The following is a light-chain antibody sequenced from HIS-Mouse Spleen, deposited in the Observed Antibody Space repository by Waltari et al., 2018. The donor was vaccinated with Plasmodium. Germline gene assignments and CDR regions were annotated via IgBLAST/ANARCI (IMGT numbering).Light chain of an antibody. V-gene: IGKV1-8*01. CDR2: AAS. CDR3: QQYYSYPYT. Sequence: AIRMTQSPSSFSASTGDRVTIPCRASQGISSYLAWYQQKPGKAPKLLIYAASTLQSGVPARFSGSGSETDFTLTISCLQSEDFATYYCQQYYSYPYTFGQGTKLEIK. J-gene: IGKJ2*01. CDR1: QGISSY.